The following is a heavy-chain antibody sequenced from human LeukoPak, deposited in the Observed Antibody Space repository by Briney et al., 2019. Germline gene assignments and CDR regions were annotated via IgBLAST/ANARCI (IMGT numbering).Heavy chain of an antibody. CDR3: ARDGVVDRGVPEYFDY. J-gene: IGHJ4*02. CDR1: GFTFSSYA. V-gene: IGHV3-30-3*01. D-gene: IGHD3-10*01. CDR2: ISYDGSNK. Sequence: GRSLRLSCAASGFTFSSYAMHWVRQAPGKGLEWVAVISYDGSNKYYADSVKGRFTISRDKSKNTLYLQMNSLRAEDTAVYYCARDGVVDRGVPEYFDYWGQGTLVTVSS.